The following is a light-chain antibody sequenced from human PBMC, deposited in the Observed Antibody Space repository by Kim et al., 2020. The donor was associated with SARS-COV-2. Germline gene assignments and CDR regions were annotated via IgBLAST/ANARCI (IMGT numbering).Light chain of an antibody. J-gene: IGKJ1*01. Sequence: SAAVGDRCTLSCRARQSISSWLSWFQQKPGKAPKLLIYDASSLESGVPSRFSGSGSGTEFTLTISSLQPDDFATYYCQQYNTYWTFGQGTKVDIK. CDR1: QSISSW. CDR2: DAS. CDR3: QQYNTYWT. V-gene: IGKV1-5*01.